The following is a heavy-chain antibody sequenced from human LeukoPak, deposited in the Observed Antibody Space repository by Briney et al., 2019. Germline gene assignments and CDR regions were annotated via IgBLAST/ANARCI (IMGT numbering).Heavy chain of an antibody. CDR1: GGSFSGYY. CDR3: ARVGGRFLEWFKRFDY. Sequence: PSETLSLTCAVYGGSFSGYYWSWIRQPPGKGLEWIGEINHSGSTNYNPSLKSRVTISVDTSKNQFSLKLSSVTAADTAVYYCARVGGRFLEWFKRFDYWGQGSLVTVSS. J-gene: IGHJ4*02. CDR2: INHSGST. V-gene: IGHV4-34*01. D-gene: IGHD3-3*01.